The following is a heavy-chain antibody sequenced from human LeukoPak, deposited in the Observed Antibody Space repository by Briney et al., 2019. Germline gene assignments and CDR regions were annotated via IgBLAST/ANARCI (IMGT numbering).Heavy chain of an antibody. CDR1: GGSFSGYY. CDR2: INHSGST. D-gene: IGHD2-15*01. V-gene: IGHV4-34*01. Sequence: SETLSLTCAVYGGSFSGYYWSWIRQPPGKGLEWIGEINHSGSTNYNPSLKSRVTISVDTSKNQFSLKLSSVTAADTAVYYCARAPSYCSGGSCYSGGYYYYGMDVWGQGTTVTASS. J-gene: IGHJ6*02. CDR3: ARAPSYCSGGSCYSGGYYYYGMDV.